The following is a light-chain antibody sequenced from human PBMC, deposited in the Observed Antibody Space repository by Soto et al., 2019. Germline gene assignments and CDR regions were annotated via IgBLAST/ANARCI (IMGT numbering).Light chain of an antibody. CDR2: GAS. CDR1: QSVSSSY. J-gene: IGKJ1*01. Sequence: EIVLTQSPGTLSLSPGGRATLSFRASQSVSSSYLAWYQQKPGQAPRLLIYGASSKATGIPDRFSGSGSGTDFTLTISRLEPEDFAVYYCQQYGTSRTFGQGTKVDIK. CDR3: QQYGTSRT. V-gene: IGKV3-20*01.